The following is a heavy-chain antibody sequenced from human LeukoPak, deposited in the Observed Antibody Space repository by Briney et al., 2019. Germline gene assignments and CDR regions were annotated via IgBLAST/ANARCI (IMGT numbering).Heavy chain of an antibody. CDR2: IYYSGST. J-gene: IGHJ4*02. V-gene: IGHV4-59*01. CDR3: ARGARSGGDYFNY. D-gene: IGHD3-10*01. CDR1: GGSISSYY. Sequence: PETLSLTCTVSGGSISSYYWSWIRQPPGKGLEWIGYIYYSGSTNYNPSLKSRVTISVDTSKNQFSLKLSSVTAADTAVYYCARGARSGGDYFNYWGQGTLVTVSS.